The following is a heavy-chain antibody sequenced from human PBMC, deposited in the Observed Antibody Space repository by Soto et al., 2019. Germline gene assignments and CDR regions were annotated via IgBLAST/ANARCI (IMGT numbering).Heavy chain of an antibody. CDR3: ARKASSSWYAYYFDY. J-gene: IGHJ4*02. CDR2: IYYSGST. V-gene: IGHV4-59*01. D-gene: IGHD6-13*01. Sequence: KASETLSLTCTVSGGSISSYYWSWIRQPPGKGLEWIGYIYYSGSTNYNPSLKSRVTISVDTSKNQFSLKLSSVTAADTAVYYCARKASSSWYAYYFDYWGQGTLVTVSS. CDR1: GGSISSYY.